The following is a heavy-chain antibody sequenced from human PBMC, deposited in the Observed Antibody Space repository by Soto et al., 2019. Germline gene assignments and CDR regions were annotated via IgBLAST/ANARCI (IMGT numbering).Heavy chain of an antibody. D-gene: IGHD3-10*01. CDR1: GDSISSGYY. CDR2: IYYSGST. Sequence: PSETLSLTCAVSGDSISSGYYWAWIRQPPGKGLEWIGSIYYSGSTYYNPSLKSRVTISVDTSKNQFSLKLSSVTAADTAVYYCASGYYYGSGSYRWFDPWGQGTLVTVSS. J-gene: IGHJ5*02. V-gene: IGHV4-38-2*01. CDR3: ASGYYYGSGSYRWFDP.